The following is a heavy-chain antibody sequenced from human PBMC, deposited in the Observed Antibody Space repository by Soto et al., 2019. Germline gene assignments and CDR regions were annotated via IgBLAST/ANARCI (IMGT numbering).Heavy chain of an antibody. CDR1: GGSISSGDYY. CDR3: ARSRYSGSYFFDY. J-gene: IGHJ4*02. D-gene: IGHD1-26*01. Sequence: SETLSLTCTVSGGSISSGDYYWSWIRQPPGKGLEWIAYIHNSVSTHYNPSLTSRVTISVDTSKNQFSLKLSSVTAAGTAVYYCARSRYSGSYFFDYWGQGILVT. CDR2: IHNSVST. V-gene: IGHV4-30-4*01.